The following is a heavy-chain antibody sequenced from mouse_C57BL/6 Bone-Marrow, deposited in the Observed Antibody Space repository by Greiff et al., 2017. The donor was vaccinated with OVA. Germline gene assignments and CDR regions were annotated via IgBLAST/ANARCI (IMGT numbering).Heavy chain of an antibody. V-gene: IGHV1-76*01. CDR3: AIPSATVVAPYAMDY. J-gene: IGHJ4*01. Sequence: QVQLQQSGAELVRPGASVKLSCKASGYTFTDYYINWVKQRPGQGLEWIARIYPGSGNTYYNEKFKGKATLTAEKSSSTAYMQLSSLTSEDSAVYFCAIPSATVVAPYAMDYWGQGTSVTVSS. D-gene: IGHD1-1*01. CDR1: GYTFTDYY. CDR2: IYPGSGNT.